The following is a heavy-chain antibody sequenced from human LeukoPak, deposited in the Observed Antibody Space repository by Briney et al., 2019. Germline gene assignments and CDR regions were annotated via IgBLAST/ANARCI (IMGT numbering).Heavy chain of an antibody. D-gene: IGHD3-22*01. Sequence: SETLSLTCTVSGGSISSGGYYWSWIRQHPGKGLEWIGYIYYSGSTHYNPSLKSRVTISVDTSKNQFSLKLSSVTAADTAVYYCARAHYYDSSGYNYYFDYWGQGTLVTVSS. CDR2: IYYSGST. CDR3: ARAHYYDSSGYNYYFDY. CDR1: GGSISSGGYY. J-gene: IGHJ4*02. V-gene: IGHV4-31*03.